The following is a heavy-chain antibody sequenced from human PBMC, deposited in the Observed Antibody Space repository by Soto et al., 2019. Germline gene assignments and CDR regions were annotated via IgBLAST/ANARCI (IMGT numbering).Heavy chain of an antibody. Sequence: SETMSLTCNVAARSATTVKSLCSWIRQPPGKRLEWIAYIYNNENSNYNPTLKSRATISVDTSKNQCSLKLTSVTASGAAVYFCARAGMPVGNLAAFDHWGQGVLVTVSS. J-gene: IGHJ4*02. V-gene: IGHV4-61*01. CDR3: ARAGMPVGNLAAFDH. D-gene: IGHD7-27*01. CDR1: ARSATTVKSL. CDR2: IYNNENS.